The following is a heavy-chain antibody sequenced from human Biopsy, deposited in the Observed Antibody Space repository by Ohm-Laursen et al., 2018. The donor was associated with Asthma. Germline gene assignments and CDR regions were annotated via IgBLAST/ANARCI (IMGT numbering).Heavy chain of an antibody. Sequence: SLRLSCAASGFSFDDCAMHWVRQAPGKDLEWVSSISWNSGNIDYAVSVEGRFTISRDNAKNSLYLQMQSLRPEDTAFCYCAKSADYYDSTDYLDFWGRGTLVTVSS. D-gene: IGHD3-22*01. CDR3: AKSADYYDSTDYLDF. V-gene: IGHV3-9*01. J-gene: IGHJ4*01. CDR1: GFSFDDCA. CDR2: ISWNSGNI.